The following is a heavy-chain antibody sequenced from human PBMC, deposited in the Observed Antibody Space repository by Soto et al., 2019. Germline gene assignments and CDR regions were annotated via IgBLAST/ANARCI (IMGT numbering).Heavy chain of an antibody. CDR1: GFTFDDYA. J-gene: IGHJ6*02. V-gene: IGHV3-9*01. CDR2: ISWNSGSI. D-gene: IGHD6-13*01. Sequence: GGSLRLSCAASGFTFDDYAMHWVRQAPGKGLEWVSGISWNSGSIGYADSVKGRFTISRDNAKNSLYLQMNSLRAEDTALYYCAKGSSWYAMRSGEYGMDVWGQGTTVTVSS. CDR3: AKGSSWYAMRSGEYGMDV.